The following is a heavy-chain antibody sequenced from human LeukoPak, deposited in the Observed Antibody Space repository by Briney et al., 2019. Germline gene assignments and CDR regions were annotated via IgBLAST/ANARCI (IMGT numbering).Heavy chain of an antibody. D-gene: IGHD3-3*02. Sequence: PGGSLRLSCAASGFTFSSYWMQWVRQAPGKGLEWVSRINRGGSSASYADSVRGRFTISRDNAKNSLFLQMNSLRAEDTAVYYCASDTFRSNWFDPWGQGTLVTVSS. CDR3: ASDTFRSNWFDP. CDR1: GFTFSSYW. CDR2: INRGGSSA. J-gene: IGHJ5*02. V-gene: IGHV3-74*01.